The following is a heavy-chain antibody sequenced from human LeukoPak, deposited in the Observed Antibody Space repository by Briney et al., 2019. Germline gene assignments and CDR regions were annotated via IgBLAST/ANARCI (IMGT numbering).Heavy chain of an antibody. V-gene: IGHV1-18*04. CDR1: GFTFKSYG. J-gene: IGHJ3*02. CDR2: ISAYNDVT. CDR3: ARRGPFYDSSGYRAFDI. D-gene: IGHD3-22*01. Sequence: GASVKVSCKASGFTFKSYGISWVRQAPGQGLEWLGWISAYNDVTHYAQNLQGRVSMTTDASTSTAYMELRSLRSDDTAVYYCARRGPFYDSSGYRAFDIWGQGTMVTVSS.